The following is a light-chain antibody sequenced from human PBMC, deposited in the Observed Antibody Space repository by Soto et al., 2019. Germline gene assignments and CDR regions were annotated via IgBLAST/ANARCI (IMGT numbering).Light chain of an antibody. CDR2: EVS. Sequence: QSALTQPGSVSGSPGQSITISCTGSSSDIGDYDYVSWYQQHPGKAPKVLISEVSNRPSGVSNRFSGSKSGNTASLTISGLQAEDEADYYCNSYATGNTRVFGTGTKVT. CDR1: SSDIGDYDY. CDR3: NSYATGNTRV. J-gene: IGLJ1*01. V-gene: IGLV2-14*01.